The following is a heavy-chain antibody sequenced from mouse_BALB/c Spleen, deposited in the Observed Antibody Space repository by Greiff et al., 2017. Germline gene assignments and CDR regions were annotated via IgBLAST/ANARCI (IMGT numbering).Heavy chain of an antibody. Sequence: EVMLVESGGGLVKPGGSLKLSCAASGFTFSSYAMSWVRQSPEKRLEWVAEISSGGSYTYYPDTVTGRFTISRDNAKNTLYLEMSSLRSEDTAMYYCAREGRMITTGRFAYWGQGTLVTVSA. J-gene: IGHJ3*01. CDR1: GFTFSSYA. D-gene: IGHD2-4*01. V-gene: IGHV5-9-4*01. CDR2: ISSGGSYT. CDR3: AREGRMITTGRFAY.